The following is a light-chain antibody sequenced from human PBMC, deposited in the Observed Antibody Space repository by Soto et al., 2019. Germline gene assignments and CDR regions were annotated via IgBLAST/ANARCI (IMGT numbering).Light chain of an antibody. V-gene: IGKV3-20*01. Sequence: EIVLTQSPDTLSLSPGQRATLSCRASQSVRSDYFAWYQQKPGQAPRVIIFGVSTRATGVPDRFSGSGSEPDLPLPISTLESEDFALYYCQHYDNSPLSFGGGAQVDIK. CDR1: QSVRSDY. CDR2: GVS. CDR3: QHYDNSPLS. J-gene: IGKJ4*01.